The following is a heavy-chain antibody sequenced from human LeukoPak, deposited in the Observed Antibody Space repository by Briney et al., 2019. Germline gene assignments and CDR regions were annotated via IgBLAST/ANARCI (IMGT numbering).Heavy chain of an antibody. D-gene: IGHD2-15*01. CDR2: ISSGSSYI. J-gene: IGHJ4*02. CDR3: ARCSGGACYRSADY. Sequence: GGSLRLSCAASGFTFSSYSMNWVRQAPGKGLEWVSCISSGSSYIYYADSVKGRFTISRDNAKNSLYLQMNSLRAEDTAVYYCARCSGGACYRSADYWGQGTLVTVSS. V-gene: IGHV3-21*01. CDR1: GFTFSSYS.